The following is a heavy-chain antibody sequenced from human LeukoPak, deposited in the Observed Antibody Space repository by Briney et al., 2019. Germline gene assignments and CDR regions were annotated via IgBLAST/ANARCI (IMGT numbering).Heavy chain of an antibody. CDR1: GGSFSGYY. Sequence: SETLSLTCAVYGGSFSGYYWSWIRQPPGKGLEWIGEINHSGSTNYNPSLKSRVTISVDTSKNQFSLKLSSVTAADTAVYYCARGGGNPRLTRYYGMDVWGQGTTVTVSS. J-gene: IGHJ6*02. CDR2: INHSGST. V-gene: IGHV4-34*01. CDR3: ARGGGNPRLTRYYGMDV. D-gene: IGHD4-23*01.